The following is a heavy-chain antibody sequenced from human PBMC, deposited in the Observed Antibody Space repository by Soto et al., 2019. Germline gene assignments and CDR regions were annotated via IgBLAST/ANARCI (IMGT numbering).Heavy chain of an antibody. J-gene: IGHJ2*01. CDR3: AREIRSGYYKYWYFDL. Sequence: QVQLVQSGAEVKKPGASVKVSCKASGYTFTDYYMHWVRQAPGQGLEWMGWINPNSGGTKYAQKFQARVTMPADTSLSTAYLELSRLRSDHTAVYYCAREIRSGYYKYWYFDLWGRGTLVTVSS. D-gene: IGHD3-3*01. CDR2: INPNSGGT. CDR1: GYTFTDYY. V-gene: IGHV1-2*02.